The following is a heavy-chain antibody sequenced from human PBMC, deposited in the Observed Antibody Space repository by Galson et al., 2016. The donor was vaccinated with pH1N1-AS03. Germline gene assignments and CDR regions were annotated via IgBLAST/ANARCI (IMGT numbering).Heavy chain of an antibody. J-gene: IGHJ4*02. CDR2: VHWDGVD. CDR3: TKTSGYDFDF. Sequence: PALVKPTQTLTLTCGFSGFSLGTTSVGLAWIRQPPGEALEWLALVHWDGVDRPSPSLRGRLAITKDTSKNQVVLTMTNMGPADTGTYFCTKTSGYDFDFWGQGAPVTVS. V-gene: IGHV2-5*02. CDR1: GFSLGTTSVG. D-gene: IGHD5-12*01.